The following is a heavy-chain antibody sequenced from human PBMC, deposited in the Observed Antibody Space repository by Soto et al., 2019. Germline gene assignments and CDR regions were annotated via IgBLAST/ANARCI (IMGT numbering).Heavy chain of an antibody. Sequence: PGGSLRLSCAASGFTFSSYAMSWVRQAPGKGLEWVSGISASGVGTYYADSVKGRFSISRDNSKYTLSLQMSSLSAEDTAVYYCSTNMRNFFASWGQGSPVTGSS. J-gene: IGHJ4*02. CDR1: GFTFSSYA. CDR2: ISASGVGT. V-gene: IGHV3-23*01. CDR3: STNMRNFFAS.